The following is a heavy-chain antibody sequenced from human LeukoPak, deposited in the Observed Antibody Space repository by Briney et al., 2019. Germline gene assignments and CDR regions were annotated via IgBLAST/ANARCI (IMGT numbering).Heavy chain of an antibody. D-gene: IGHD3-22*01. CDR3: ARVYSDSSGYKDAFDI. Sequence: ASVKVSCKASGYTFTSYYMHWVRQAPGQGLEWMGIINPSGGSTSYAQKFQGRVTMTRDMSTSTVYMELSSLRSEDTAVYYCARVYSDSSGYKDAFDIWGQGTMVTASS. CDR2: INPSGGST. V-gene: IGHV1-46*01. J-gene: IGHJ3*02. CDR1: GYTFTSYY.